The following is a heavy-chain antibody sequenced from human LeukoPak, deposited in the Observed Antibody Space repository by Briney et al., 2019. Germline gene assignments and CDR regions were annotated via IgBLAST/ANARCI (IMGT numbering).Heavy chain of an antibody. CDR1: GFTFSSYA. CDR2: ISGSGGST. D-gene: IGHD3-3*01. CDR3: AKGRVSAIFGVVIPYNWFDP. J-gene: IGHJ5*02. Sequence: GGSLRLPCAASGFTFSSYAMSWVRQAPGKGLEWVSAISGSGGSTYYADSVKGRFTISRDNSRNTLYLQMNSLRAEDTAVYYCAKGRVSAIFGVVIPYNWFDPWGQGTLVTVSS. V-gene: IGHV3-23*01.